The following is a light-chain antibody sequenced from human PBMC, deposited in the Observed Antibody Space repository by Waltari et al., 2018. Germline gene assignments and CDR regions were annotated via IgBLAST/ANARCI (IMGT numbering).Light chain of an antibody. V-gene: IGKV3-20*01. CDR1: QSVSINF. J-gene: IGKJ4*01. Sequence: EIVLTQSPGTLSLSPGERVALSCRASQSVSINFFAWYQQKPGQAPRLLVHGASRRASGIPVRFSAGGSGTDFTLTISRLEPEDSGVYFCQYFGGAPLTFGGGAKVEIK. CDR3: QYFGGAPLT. CDR2: GAS.